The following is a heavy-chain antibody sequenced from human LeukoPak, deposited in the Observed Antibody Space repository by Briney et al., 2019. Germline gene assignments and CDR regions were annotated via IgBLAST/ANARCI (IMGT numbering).Heavy chain of an antibody. CDR1: GFTFSSYA. J-gene: IGHJ3*02. V-gene: IGHV3-30-3*01. CDR3: ARRRIAARNHDAFDI. CDR2: ISYDGSNK. Sequence: GRSLRLSCAASGFTFSSYAMHWVRQAPGKGLEWVAVISYDGSNKYYADSVKGRFTISRDNSKNTLYLQMNSLRAEDTAVYYCARRRIAARNHDAFDIWGQGTMVTVSS. D-gene: IGHD6-6*01.